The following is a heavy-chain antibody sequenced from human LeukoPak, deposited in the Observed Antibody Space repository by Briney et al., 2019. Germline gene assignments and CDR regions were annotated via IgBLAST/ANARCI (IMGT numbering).Heavy chain of an antibody. CDR3: ARVYSSSKNWFDP. D-gene: IGHD6-13*01. CDR2: ISAYNGNT. CDR1: GYTSISYG. J-gene: IGHJ5*02. Sequence: ASPMVSSKASGYTSISYGTCWGRQAPGERLEWRGWISAYNGNTNYAQNLQGRVTMTTDTSTSTAYMELRSLRSDDTAVYYCARVYSSSKNWFDPWGQGTLVTVSS. V-gene: IGHV1-18*01.